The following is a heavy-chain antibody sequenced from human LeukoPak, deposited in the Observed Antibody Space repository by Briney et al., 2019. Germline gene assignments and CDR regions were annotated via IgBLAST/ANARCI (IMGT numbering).Heavy chain of an antibody. CDR2: ISWNSGSI. V-gene: IGHV3-9*01. D-gene: IGHD3-3*01. Sequence: PGRSLRLSCAASGFTFDDYAMHWVRQAPGKGLEWVSGISWNSGSIGYADSVKGRFTISRDNAKNSLYLQMNSLRAEDTALYYCAKDLRFLEWSTGFDPWGQGTLVTVSS. CDR3: AKDLRFLEWSTGFDP. J-gene: IGHJ5*02. CDR1: GFTFDDYA.